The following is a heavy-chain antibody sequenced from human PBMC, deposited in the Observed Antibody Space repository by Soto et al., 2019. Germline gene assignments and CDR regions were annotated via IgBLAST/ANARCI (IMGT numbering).Heavy chain of an antibody. CDR1: GGSISSYY. D-gene: IGHD3-9*01. CDR2: IYYSGST. Sequence: SETLSPTCTVSGGSISSYYWSWTRRPPGKGLGWIGYIYYSGSTNYNPSLKSRVTISVDTSKNQFSLKLSSVTAADTAVYYCARQHILTGYYNYWFDPWGQGTLVTVSS. V-gene: IGHV4-59*08. J-gene: IGHJ5*02. CDR3: ARQHILTGYYNYWFDP.